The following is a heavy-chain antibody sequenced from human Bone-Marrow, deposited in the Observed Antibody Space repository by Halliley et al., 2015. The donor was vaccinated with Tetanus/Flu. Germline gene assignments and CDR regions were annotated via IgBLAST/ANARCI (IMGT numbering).Heavy chain of an antibody. Sequence: LEWMGIIFPDDPDPKYSPSFQGQVTISVDKSINTAYLQWSSLKPSDTAMYFCARRSGPLTSAFDIWGQGTKVTVSS. CDR2: IFPDDPDP. D-gene: IGHD3-9*01. CDR3: ARRSGPLTSAFDI. J-gene: IGHJ3*02. V-gene: IGHV5-51*01.